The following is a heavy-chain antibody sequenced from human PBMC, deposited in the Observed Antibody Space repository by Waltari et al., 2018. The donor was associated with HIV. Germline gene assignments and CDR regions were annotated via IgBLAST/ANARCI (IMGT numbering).Heavy chain of an antibody. D-gene: IGHD3-10*01. CDR3: TASGV. CDR1: GFIVIDAW. V-gene: IGHV3-15*01. Sequence: EVQLVESGGGLVKPGGSLGPSWAASGFIVIDAWMTWVRQAPGKGLECVGRIKRNSDGGTIDYAAPVKGRFTILRDDSKNTLHLQMNNLKTEDTAVYYCTASGVWGQGTTVTVSS. CDR2: IKRNSDGGTI. J-gene: IGHJ6*02.